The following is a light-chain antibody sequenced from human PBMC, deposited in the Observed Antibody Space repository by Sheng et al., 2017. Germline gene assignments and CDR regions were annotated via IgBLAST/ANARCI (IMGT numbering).Light chain of an antibody. CDR2: GAS. J-gene: IGKJ4*01. V-gene: IGKV3-20*01. CDR1: QSVSNNY. CDR3: QQYATSPLT. Sequence: EIVLTQSPGTLSLSPGERATLSCRASQSVSNNYLAWYQQKPGQAPRLVIHGASTRATDIPDRFSGSGSGTEFTLTISRLEPEDFAVYYCQQYATSPLTFGGGTKVEIK.